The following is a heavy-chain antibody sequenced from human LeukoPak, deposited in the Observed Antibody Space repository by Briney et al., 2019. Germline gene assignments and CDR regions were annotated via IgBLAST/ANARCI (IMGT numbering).Heavy chain of an antibody. CDR2: INHSGST. CDR3: ARGRYSGYVFDY. Sequence: SETLSLTCAVYGGSFSGYYWSWIRQPPGKGLEWIGEINHSGSTNYNPSLKSRVTISGDTSKNQFSLKLSSVTAADTAVYYCARGRYSGYVFDYWGQGTLVTVSS. CDR1: GGSFSGYY. J-gene: IGHJ4*02. D-gene: IGHD5-12*01. V-gene: IGHV4-34*01.